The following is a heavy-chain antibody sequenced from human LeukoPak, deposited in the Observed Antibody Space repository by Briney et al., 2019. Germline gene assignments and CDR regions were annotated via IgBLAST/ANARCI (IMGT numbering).Heavy chain of an antibody. V-gene: IGHV1-3*01. Sequence: GASVKVSCKASGYTFTSYAMHWVRQAPGQRLEWMGWINAGNGNTKYSQKFQGRVTITRDTSASTAYMELSSLRSEDTAVYYCARDGSSSWYGALDYWGQGTLVTVSS. CDR1: GYTFTSYA. CDR2: INAGNGNT. CDR3: ARDGSSSWYGALDY. D-gene: IGHD6-13*01. J-gene: IGHJ4*02.